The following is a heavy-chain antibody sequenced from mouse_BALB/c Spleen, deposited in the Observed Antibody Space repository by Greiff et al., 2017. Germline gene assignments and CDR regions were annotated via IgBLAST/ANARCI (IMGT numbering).Heavy chain of an antibody. Sequence: QVQLQQSGPELVKPGASVRISCKASGYTFTSYYIHWVKQRPGQGLEWIGWIYPGNVNTKYNEKFKGKATLTADKSSSTAYMQLSSLTSEDSAVYFCARSGNFTWFAYWGQGTLVTVSA. CDR3: ARSGNFTWFAY. D-gene: IGHD2-1*01. CDR2: IYPGNVNT. V-gene: IGHV1S56*01. CDR1: GYTFTSYY. J-gene: IGHJ3*01.